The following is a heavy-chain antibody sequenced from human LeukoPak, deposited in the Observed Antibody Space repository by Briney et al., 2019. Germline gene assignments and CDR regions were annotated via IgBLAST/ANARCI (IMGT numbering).Heavy chain of an antibody. D-gene: IGHD2-15*01. CDR3: AKYCSGGSCYSLFDY. CDR2: ISGSGGST. V-gene: IGHV3-23*01. J-gene: IGHJ4*02. CDR1: GFTFSSYA. Sequence: GGSLRLSCAASGFTFSSYAMSWVRQAPGKGLEWVTAISGSGGSTYYADSVKGRFTISRDNSKNTLYLQMNSLRAEDTAVYYCAKYCSGGSCYSLFDYWGQGTLVTVSS.